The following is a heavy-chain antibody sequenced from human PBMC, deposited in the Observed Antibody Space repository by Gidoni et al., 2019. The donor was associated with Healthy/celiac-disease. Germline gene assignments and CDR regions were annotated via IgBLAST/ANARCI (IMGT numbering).Heavy chain of an antibody. Sequence: EVQLVESGGGLVKPGGSLRLSCAASGFTFSNAWRSWVRQAPGKGLELVGRIKSKTDGGTTDCAAPVKGRFTNSRDDSKNTLYRQMDSLKTEDTGVYYCTTGAARIYWGQRTLVTVSS. CDR3: TTGAARIY. CDR2: IKSKTDGGTT. V-gene: IGHV3-15*01. D-gene: IGHD6-6*01. J-gene: IGHJ4*02. CDR1: GFTFSNAW.